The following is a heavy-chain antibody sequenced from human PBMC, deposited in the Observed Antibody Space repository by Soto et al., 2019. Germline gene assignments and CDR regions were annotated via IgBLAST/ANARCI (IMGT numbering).Heavy chain of an antibody. CDR2: IYYTGST. V-gene: IGHV4-39*01. D-gene: IGHD3-3*01. CDR3: ARLPRYDFWT. CDR1: GGSISITNYY. Sequence: QLQLQESGPGLVKPSETLSLTCTVSGGSISITNYYWGWIRQSPGKGLELIGTIYYTGSTYYNPSLKSRLTISVDTSKNQFSLKLSSVTAADTAVYYCARLPRYDFWTWGQGTLVTVSS. J-gene: IGHJ5*02.